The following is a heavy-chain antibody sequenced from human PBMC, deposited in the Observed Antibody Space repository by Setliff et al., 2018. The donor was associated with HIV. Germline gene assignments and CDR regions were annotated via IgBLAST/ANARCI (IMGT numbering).Heavy chain of an antibody. J-gene: IGHJ4*02. CDR2: IYYSGST. D-gene: IGHD2-2*02. V-gene: IGHV4-31*03. Sequence: PSETLSLTCTVSGGSISSGGYYWNWIRQHPGEGLEWIGYIYYSGSTYYNPSLKSRVAISVDTSKNQFSLKLSSATAADTAVYYCARGYHLLNPDYWGQGTLVTVSS. CDR1: GGSISSGGYY. CDR3: ARGYHLLNPDY.